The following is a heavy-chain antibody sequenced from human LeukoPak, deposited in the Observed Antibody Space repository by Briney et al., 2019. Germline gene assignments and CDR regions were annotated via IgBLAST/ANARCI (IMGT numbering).Heavy chain of an antibody. D-gene: IGHD2-2*01. CDR2: ISAYNGNT. CDR3: ARDIVVVPAAIAQGSYYYYYGMDV. J-gene: IGHJ6*02. CDR1: GHTFTSYG. V-gene: IGHV1-18*01. Sequence: VASVKVSCKASGHTFTSYGISWVRQAPGQGLEWMGWISAYNGNTNYAQKLQGRVTMTTDTSTSTAYMELRSLRSDDTAVYYCARDIVVVPAAIAQGSYYYYYGMDVWGQGTTVTVSS.